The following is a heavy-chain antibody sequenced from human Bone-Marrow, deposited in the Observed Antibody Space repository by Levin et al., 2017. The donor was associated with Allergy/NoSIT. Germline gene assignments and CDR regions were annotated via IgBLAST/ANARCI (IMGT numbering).Heavy chain of an antibody. V-gene: IGHV4-59*01. CDR3: AREPIVGATTDAFDI. CDR1: GGSISSYY. Sequence: GSLRLSCTVSGGSISSYYWSWIRQPPGKGLEWIGYIYYSGSTNYNPSLKSRVTISVDTSKNQFSLKLSSVTAADTAVYYCAREPIVGATTDAFDIWGQGTMVTVSS. D-gene: IGHD1-26*01. J-gene: IGHJ3*02. CDR2: IYYSGST.